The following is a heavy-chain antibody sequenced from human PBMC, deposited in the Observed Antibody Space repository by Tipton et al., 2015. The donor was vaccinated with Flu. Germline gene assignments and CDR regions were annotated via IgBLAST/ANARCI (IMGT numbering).Heavy chain of an antibody. D-gene: IGHD2-15*01. V-gene: IGHV1-46*04. J-gene: IGHJ3*02. Sequence: QSGAEVKKPGASVKVSCKASGYTFTSYYMHWVRQAPGQGLEWMGIINPSGGSTSYAQKLQGRVTMTRDTSTSTVYMELSSLRSEDTAVYYCARALCSGGSCYSHDAFDIWGQGTMVTVSS. CDR3: ARALCSGGSCYSHDAFDI. CDR1: GYTFTSYY. CDR2: INPSGGST.